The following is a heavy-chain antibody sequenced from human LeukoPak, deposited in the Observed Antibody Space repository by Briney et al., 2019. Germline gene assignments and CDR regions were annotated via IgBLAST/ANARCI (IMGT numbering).Heavy chain of an antibody. CDR1: GYSFTGYY. J-gene: IGHJ5*02. CDR3: ARGVANAGRRLDP. CDR2: ISPNSGAT. Sequence: GASVKVSCKTSGYSFTGYYIHWVRQAPGQGFEWPGWISPNSGATKYAQKFQDRVSMTRDTSINTANMELSSLRLDDTAVYYCARGVANAGRRLDPWGQGTLITVSS. V-gene: IGHV1-2*02. D-gene: IGHD6-13*01.